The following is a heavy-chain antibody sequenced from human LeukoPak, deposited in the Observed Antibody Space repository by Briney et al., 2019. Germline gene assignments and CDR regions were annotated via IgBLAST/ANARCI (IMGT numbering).Heavy chain of an antibody. CDR1: GGSFSGYC. J-gene: IGHJ6*03. V-gene: IGHV4-34*01. Sequence: TSETLSLTCAVYGGSFSGYCWSWIRQPPGKGLEWIGEINHSGSTNYNPSLKSRVTISVDTSKNQFSLKLSSVTAADTAVYYCARLGCSSTSCYLIYMDVWGKGTTVTVSS. CDR2: INHSGST. D-gene: IGHD2-2*01. CDR3: ARLGCSSTSCYLIYMDV.